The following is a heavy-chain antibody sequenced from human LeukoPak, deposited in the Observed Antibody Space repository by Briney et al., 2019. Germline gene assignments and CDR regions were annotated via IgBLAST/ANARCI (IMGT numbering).Heavy chain of an antibody. D-gene: IGHD3-10*01. CDR3: ARAGSHWHYVY. J-gene: IGHJ4*02. Sequence: GGSLRLSCAASGFTFSSYRMSWVRQAPGKGLEWVANIKHDGSERYYVDSVKGRFTISRDNAKNSLSLQMNNLRVEDTAVYYCARAGSHWHYVYWGQGTVVTVSS. CDR1: GFTFSSYR. V-gene: IGHV3-7*01. CDR2: IKHDGSER.